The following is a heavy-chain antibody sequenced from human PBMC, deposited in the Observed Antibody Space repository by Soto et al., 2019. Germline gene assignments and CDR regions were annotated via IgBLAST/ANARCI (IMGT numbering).Heavy chain of an antibody. CDR2: IIPIFGTA. V-gene: IGHV1-69*01. CDR1: GGTFSSYA. Sequence: QVQLVQSGAEVKKPGSSVKVSCKASGGTFSSYAISWVRQAPGQGLEWMGGIIPIFGTANYAQKFQGRVTITAEESTSTAYMELSSLRAEDTAVYYCASSRYCSSTSCYTHGGWFDPWGQGTLVTVSS. J-gene: IGHJ5*02. CDR3: ASSRYCSSTSCYTHGGWFDP. D-gene: IGHD2-2*02.